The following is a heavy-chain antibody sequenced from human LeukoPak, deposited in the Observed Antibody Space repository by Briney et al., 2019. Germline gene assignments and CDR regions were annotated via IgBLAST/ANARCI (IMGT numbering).Heavy chain of an antibody. V-gene: IGHV4-59*01. J-gene: IGHJ3*02. Sequence: SETLSLTCTVSGGSISRYYWSWMRQPPGKGLEWIGYIYYSGSTNYKPSLKSRVTISVDASKNQFSLKLRSVTAADTAVYYCARVWSGYDVFDIWGQGTMVTVSS. CDR2: IYYSGST. D-gene: IGHD3-3*01. CDR1: GGSISRYY. CDR3: ARVWSGYDVFDI.